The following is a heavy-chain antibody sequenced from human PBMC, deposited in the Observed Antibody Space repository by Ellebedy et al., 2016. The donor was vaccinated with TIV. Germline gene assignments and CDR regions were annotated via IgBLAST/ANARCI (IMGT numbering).Heavy chain of an antibody. CDR3: ARPGSIGNCPGGSCESFDH. Sequence: MPSETLSLTCTVSGVSMSTIGYYWGWIRQPPGKGLEWIGSIYYGGRTQYNPSLKSRLTISVDTSKNQFSLKLSSVTAADTAMYYWARPGSIGNCPGGSCESFDHWGQGTLVTVSS. J-gene: IGHJ4*02. CDR2: IYYGGRT. V-gene: IGHV4-39*01. CDR1: GVSMSTIGYY. D-gene: IGHD2-15*01.